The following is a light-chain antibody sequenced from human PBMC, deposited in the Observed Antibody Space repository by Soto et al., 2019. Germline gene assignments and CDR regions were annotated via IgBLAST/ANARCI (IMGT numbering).Light chain of an antibody. J-gene: IGLJ1*01. CDR1: SSDVGFYNY. Sequence: QSALTQPPSASGSPGQSVTISCTGTSSDVGFYNYVSWYQQHPGKAPKLIISEVSQRPSGVPDRFSGSKSGNTASLTVSGLQAEDEADYYCSSYAGTNNFVFGTGTKVTAL. CDR2: EVS. V-gene: IGLV2-8*01. CDR3: SSYAGTNNFV.